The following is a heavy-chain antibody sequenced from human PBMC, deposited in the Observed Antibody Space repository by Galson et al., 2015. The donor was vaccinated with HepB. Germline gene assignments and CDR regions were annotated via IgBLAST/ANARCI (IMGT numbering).Heavy chain of an antibody. CDR2: ISSSSKIT. J-gene: IGHJ3*02. V-gene: IGHV3-48*02. Sequence: SLRLSCAASGFTFSYYSMNWVRQPPGKGLEWVSFISSSSKITYYADSVKGRFTISRDNAKNSLYLQMNSLRDEDTAVYYCASPPTRNDAFDIWGQGTMVTGSS. CDR3: ASPPTRNDAFDI. CDR1: GFTFSYYS. D-gene: IGHD1-14*01.